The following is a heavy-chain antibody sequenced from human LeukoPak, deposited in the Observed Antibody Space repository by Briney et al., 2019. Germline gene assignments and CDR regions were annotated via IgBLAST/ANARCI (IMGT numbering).Heavy chain of an antibody. Sequence: PGGSLRLSCAASTFTFSNYEMNWVRQAPGKGLEWVSYISSSGSTIYYADSVKGRFTISRDNAKNSLYLQMDSLRAEDTAIYYCARGKTPLYYYGLDVWGQGTLVTASS. CDR1: TFTFSNYE. V-gene: IGHV3-48*03. J-gene: IGHJ6*02. CDR2: ISSSGSTI. CDR3: ARGKTPLYYYGLDV.